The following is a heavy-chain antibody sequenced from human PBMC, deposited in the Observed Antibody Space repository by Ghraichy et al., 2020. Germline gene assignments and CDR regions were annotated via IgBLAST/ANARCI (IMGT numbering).Heavy chain of an antibody. Sequence: GGPRLSCAASGFTFSTNGMGWVRQAPGKGLEWVTAIGTTGTTTFYIDSVQGRFTISRDDSKNTVFMHMNSLRAEDTALYYCAKTGPLYVDYWGQGTLVTVSA. J-gene: IGHJ4*02. D-gene: IGHD2-8*01. CDR1: GFTFSTNG. V-gene: IGHV3-23*01. CDR2: IGTTGTTT. CDR3: AKTGPLYVDY.